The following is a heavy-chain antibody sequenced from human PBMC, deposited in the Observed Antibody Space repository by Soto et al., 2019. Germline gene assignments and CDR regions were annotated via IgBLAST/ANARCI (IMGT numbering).Heavy chain of an antibody. J-gene: IGHJ6*02. CDR1: GGSFSGYY. D-gene: IGHD3-3*01. CDR2: INHSGST. CDR3: ARTYYDFWSGYSDSPGMDV. Sequence: SETLSLTCAVYGGSFSGYYWSWIRQPPGKGLEWIGEINHSGSTNYNPSLKSRVTISVDTSKNQFSLKLSSVTAADTAVYYCARTYYDFWSGYSDSPGMDVWGQGTTVTVSS. V-gene: IGHV4-34*01.